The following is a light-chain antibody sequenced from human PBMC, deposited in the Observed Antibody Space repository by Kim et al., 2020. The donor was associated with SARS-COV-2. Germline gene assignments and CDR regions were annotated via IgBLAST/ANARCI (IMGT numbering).Light chain of an antibody. CDR3: SSFAGNGDVI. CDR1: SSDIGGYNY. J-gene: IGLJ2*01. CDR2: EVN. V-gene: IGLV2-8*01. Sequence: QSALTQPPSASGSPGQSVTISCTGTSSDIGGYNYVSWYQQHPGKPPKLLIYEVNKRPSGVPDRFSGSKSGNTASLTVSGLQAGDEADYYCSSFAGNGDVIFGGGTQLTVL.